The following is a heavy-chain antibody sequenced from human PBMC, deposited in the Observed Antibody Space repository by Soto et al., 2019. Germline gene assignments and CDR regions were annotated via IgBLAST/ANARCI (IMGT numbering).Heavy chain of an antibody. D-gene: IGHD4-17*01. CDR3: ARDGSKIDGYGVQLGY. CDR2: MNPNSGDT. J-gene: IGHJ4*02. Sequence: QVQLVQSGAEVKKPGASVKVSCKASGYTFTSYDINWVRQATGQGLEWMGRMNPNSGDTGLAQKFQGRITMTRNTSITTAYMELSSLRSEDTAVYYCARDGSKIDGYGVQLGYWGQETVVTVSS. CDR1: GYTFTSYD. V-gene: IGHV1-8*01.